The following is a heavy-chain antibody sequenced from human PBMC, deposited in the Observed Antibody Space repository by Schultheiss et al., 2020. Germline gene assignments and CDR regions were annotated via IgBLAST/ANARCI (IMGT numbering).Heavy chain of an antibody. Sequence: SETLSLTCTVSGGSISSGSYYWNWIRPPAGKGLEWIGRIFIDGSTNYSPSLRSRVTISVDTSKNQFSLKLSSVTAADTAVYYCARHYLNYYYYYGMYVWGRGPTVTVPS. D-gene: IGHD1-26*01. J-gene: IGHJ6*02. CDR2: IFIDGST. CDR1: GGSISSGSYY. CDR3: ARHYLNYYYYYGMYV. V-gene: IGHV4-61*02.